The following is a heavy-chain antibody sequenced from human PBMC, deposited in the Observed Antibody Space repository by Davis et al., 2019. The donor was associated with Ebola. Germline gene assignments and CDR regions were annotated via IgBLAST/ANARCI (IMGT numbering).Heavy chain of an antibody. CDR2: IETSDSHA. D-gene: IGHD6-19*01. CDR1: GYTFPNNY. J-gene: IGHJ4*02. V-gene: IGHV5-10-1*01. Sequence: GESLKTSCQASGYTFPNNYITWVRQLPGKGLEWMGRIETSDSHAEYSPSFEGHVTISADKSIGTVYLQWRGLQASDTAIYFCTRGHGWCDYWGQGTPVTVSS. CDR3: TRGHGWCDY.